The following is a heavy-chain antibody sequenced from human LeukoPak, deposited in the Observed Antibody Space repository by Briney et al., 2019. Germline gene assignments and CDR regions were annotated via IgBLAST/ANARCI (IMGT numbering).Heavy chain of an antibody. V-gene: IGHV3-30*02. CDR3: AKGQSYYYDSSGYAPFDY. Sequence: GSLRLSCAASGFTFSSYGMHWVRQAPGKGLEWVAFIRYDGSNKYYADSVKGRLTISRDNSKNTRYLQMNSLRAEDTAVYYCAKGQSYYYDSSGYAPFDYWGQGTLVTVSS. D-gene: IGHD3-22*01. CDR1: GFTFSSYG. CDR2: IRYDGSNK. J-gene: IGHJ4*02.